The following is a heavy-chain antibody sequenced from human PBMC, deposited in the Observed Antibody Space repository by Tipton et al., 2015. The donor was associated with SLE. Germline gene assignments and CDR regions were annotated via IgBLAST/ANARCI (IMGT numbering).Heavy chain of an antibody. CDR2: IYYSGST. CDR3: ARHQGRYSGSYYGDYFDY. V-gene: IGHV4-59*08. Sequence: TLSLTCTVSGGSISSHYWSWIRQPPGKGLEWFGYIYYSGSTNYNPSLKNRVTISVDTSKNQFSLKLNSMTAADTAVYYCARHQGRYSGSYYGDYFDYWGQGTLVTVSS. J-gene: IGHJ4*02. D-gene: IGHD1-26*01. CDR1: GGSISSHY.